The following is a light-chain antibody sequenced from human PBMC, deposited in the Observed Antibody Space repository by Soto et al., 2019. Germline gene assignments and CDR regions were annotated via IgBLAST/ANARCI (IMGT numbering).Light chain of an antibody. J-gene: IGLJ2*01. CDR3: RSYDSSLSGVV. V-gene: IGLV1-40*01. CDR1: SSNIGAGYD. CDR2: GNS. Sequence: QSVLTQPPSVSGAPGQRVTISCTGSSSNIGAGYDVHWYQQLPGTAPKLLIYGNSNRPSGVPDRFSGSKSGTSASLAITGLQAEEEADDDCRSYDSSLSGVVFGGGTKLTVL.